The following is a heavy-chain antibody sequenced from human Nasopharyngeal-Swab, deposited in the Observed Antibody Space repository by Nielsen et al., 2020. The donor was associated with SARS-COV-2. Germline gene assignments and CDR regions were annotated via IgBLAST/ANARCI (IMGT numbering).Heavy chain of an antibody. Sequence: SETLSLTCAVYGGSFSGYYWSWIRQPPGKGLEWIEEINHSGSTNYNPSLKSRVTISVDTSKNQFSLKLSSVTAADTAVYYCARHTANTEDWGQGTLVTVSS. J-gene: IGHJ4*02. D-gene: IGHD5-18*01. V-gene: IGHV4-34*01. CDR1: GGSFSGYY. CDR3: ARHTANTED. CDR2: INHSGST.